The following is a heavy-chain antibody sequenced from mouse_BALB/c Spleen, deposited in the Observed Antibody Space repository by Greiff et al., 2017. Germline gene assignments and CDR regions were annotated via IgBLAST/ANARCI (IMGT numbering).Heavy chain of an antibody. V-gene: IGHV1-69*02. Sequence: QVQLQQPGAELVRPGASVKLSCKASGYTFTSYWINWVKQRPGQGLEWIGNIYPSDSYTNYNQKFKDKATLTVDKSSSTAYMQLSSPTSEDSAVYYCTLYGSSPYWYFDVWGAGTTVTVSP. CDR1: GYTFTSYW. CDR3: TLYGSSPYWYFDV. J-gene: IGHJ1*01. CDR2: IYPSDSYT. D-gene: IGHD1-1*01.